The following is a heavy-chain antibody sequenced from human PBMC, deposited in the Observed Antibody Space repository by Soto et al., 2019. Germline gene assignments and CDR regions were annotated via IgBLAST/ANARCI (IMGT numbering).Heavy chain of an antibody. CDR3: ARCYCTVGSCYTCWHFDL. V-gene: IGHV1-18*01. D-gene: IGHD2-15*01. J-gene: IGHJ2*01. CDR1: GYTFADYG. Sequence: QAQLVQSGAEVKKPGASVKVSCQAGGYTFADYGISWVRQAPGQGLEWVGWIGPYNGNTNYAQHLQDRVTMTTDTSTNTAYIELRSLRSDDTALYYCARCYCTVGSCYTCWHFDLWGRGTLLTVS. CDR2: IGPYNGNT.